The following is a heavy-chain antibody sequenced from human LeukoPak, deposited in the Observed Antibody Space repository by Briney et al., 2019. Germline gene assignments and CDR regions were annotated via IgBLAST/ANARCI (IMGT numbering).Heavy chain of an antibody. CDR2: INPSGGST. CDR1: GYTFTSYY. Sequence: ASVKVSGKASGYTFTSYYIHWVRQAPGQGLEWMGIINPSGGSTSYAQKFQGRVTMARDTSTSTVYMEVSSLRSEDTAVYYCARVSRPAAYFDYWGQGTLVTVSS. D-gene: IGHD2-2*01. V-gene: IGHV1-46*01. CDR3: ARVSRPAAYFDY. J-gene: IGHJ4*02.